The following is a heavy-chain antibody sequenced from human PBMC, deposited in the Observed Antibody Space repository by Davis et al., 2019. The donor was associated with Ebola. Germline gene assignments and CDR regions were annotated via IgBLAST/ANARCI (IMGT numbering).Heavy chain of an antibody. V-gene: IGHV3-53*05. D-gene: IGHD6-19*01. CDR3: ATTQWLREFDN. J-gene: IGHJ4*02. CDR2: IYDQSS. Sequence: PGGSLRLSCAVSGFAVSFNHMSWVRQAPGKGLEWVSVIYDQSSAYADAVRGRFIISRDKSNNTLYLQMNSLRVDDTAVYYCATTQWLREFDNWGQGTLVTVSS. CDR1: GFAVSFNH.